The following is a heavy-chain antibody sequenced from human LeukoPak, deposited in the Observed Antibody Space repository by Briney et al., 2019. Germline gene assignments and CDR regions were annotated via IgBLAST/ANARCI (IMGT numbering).Heavy chain of an antibody. Sequence: ASVKVSCKASGYTFTSYDINWVRQATGQGLEWMGIINPSGGSTSYAQKFQGRVTMTRDTSTSTVYMELSSLRSEDTAVYYCARDEALLGFDYWGQGTLVTVSS. CDR1: GYTFTSYD. CDR3: ARDEALLGFDY. V-gene: IGHV1-46*01. CDR2: INPSGGST. D-gene: IGHD3-16*01. J-gene: IGHJ4*02.